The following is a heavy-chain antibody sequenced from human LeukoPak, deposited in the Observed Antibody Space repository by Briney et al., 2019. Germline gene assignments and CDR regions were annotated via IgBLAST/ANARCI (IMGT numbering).Heavy chain of an antibody. V-gene: IGHV3-30*02. CDR1: GFTFSSFG. CDR3: AKDGVGSNDYHAFDK. Sequence: PGGSLRLSCTTSGFTFSSFGMHWVRQAPGKGLEWVAMIWYHGNNEYYADSMKGRFTISRDNSKNTLYLQMNSLRPEDTAVYYCAKDGVGSNDYHAFDKWGQGTVVTVPS. J-gene: IGHJ3*02. D-gene: IGHD4/OR15-4a*01. CDR2: IWYHGNNE.